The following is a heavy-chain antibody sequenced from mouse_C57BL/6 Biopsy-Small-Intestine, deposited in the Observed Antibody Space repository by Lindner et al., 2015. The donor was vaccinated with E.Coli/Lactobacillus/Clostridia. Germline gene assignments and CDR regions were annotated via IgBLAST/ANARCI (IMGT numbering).Heavy chain of an antibody. J-gene: IGHJ1*03. V-gene: IGHV6-6*01. CDR3: TRPTLLRDYWYFDV. D-gene: IGHD1-1*01. CDR1: GFTFSDAW. Sequence: VQLQESGGGLVQPGGSMKLSCAASGFTFSDAWMDWVRQSPEKGLEWVAEIGNKAHNHATYYAESVKGRFTVSRDDSKSSVYLQMNTLRAEDTGIYYCTRPTLLRDYWYFDVWGTGTTVTVSS. CDR2: IGNKAHNHAT.